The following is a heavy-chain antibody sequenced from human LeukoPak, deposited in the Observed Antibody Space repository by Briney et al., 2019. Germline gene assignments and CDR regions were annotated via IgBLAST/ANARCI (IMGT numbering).Heavy chain of an antibody. V-gene: IGHV3-74*01. J-gene: IGHJ4*02. CDR1: GFTFSYYW. Sequence: GGSLRLSCAVSGFTFSYYWMHWVRQAPGKGPEWVSRMYSDGSSTSYADSVKGRFTISRDNARNTQYLQLNSQRAEDTAVYYCARGFGCSGGNCSPRAFDYWGEGTRVTASS. CDR2: MYSDGSST. D-gene: IGHD2-15*01. CDR3: ARGFGCSGGNCSPRAFDY.